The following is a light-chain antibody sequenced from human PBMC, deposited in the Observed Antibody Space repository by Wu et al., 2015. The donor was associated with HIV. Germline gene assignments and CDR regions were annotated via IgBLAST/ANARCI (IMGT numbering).Light chain of an antibody. CDR2: AAS. Sequence: EIVLTQSPATLSLSPGERATLSCRASRTISASLAWYQHRSGQAPRLLIYAASNRATGVSARFSGSGSGTDFTLTISSLEPEDFAVYYCQQRDYWPRIFGQGTRLEI. CDR1: RTISAS. V-gene: IGKV3-11*01. J-gene: IGKJ5*01. CDR3: QQRDYWPRI.